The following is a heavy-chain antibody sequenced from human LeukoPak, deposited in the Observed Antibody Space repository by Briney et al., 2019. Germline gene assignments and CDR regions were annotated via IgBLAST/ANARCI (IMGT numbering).Heavy chain of an antibody. CDR2: IRGKGDSYST. D-gene: IGHD3-22*01. CDR1: GFTFSGSA. J-gene: IGHJ4*02. CDR3: RGAYYDSGGPEYYFDY. Sequence: GGSLKLSCAASGFTFSGSALHWVRQASGKGLEWVGRIRGKGDSYSTAYAASVKGRFTISRDDSKNTAYLQMNSLKTEDTAVYYCRGAYYDSGGPEYYFDYWGQGTLATVSS. V-gene: IGHV3-73*01.